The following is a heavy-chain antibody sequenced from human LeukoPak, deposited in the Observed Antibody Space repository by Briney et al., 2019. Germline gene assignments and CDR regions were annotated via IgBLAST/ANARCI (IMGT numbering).Heavy chain of an antibody. CDR3: ALLNVSPHNWFDP. D-gene: IGHD2-15*01. CDR1: GFTFSSYG. V-gene: IGHV3-30*03. J-gene: IGHJ5*02. Sequence: QPGRSLRLSCAASGFTFSSYGMHWVRQAPVKGLEWVAVISYDGSNKYYADSVKGRFTISRDNSKNTLYLQMNSLRAEDTAVYYCALLNVSPHNWFDPWGQGTLVTVSS. CDR2: ISYDGSNK.